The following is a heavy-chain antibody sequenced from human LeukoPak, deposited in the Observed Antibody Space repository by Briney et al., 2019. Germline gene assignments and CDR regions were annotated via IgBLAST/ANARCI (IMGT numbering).Heavy chain of an antibody. V-gene: IGHV1-69*13. J-gene: IGHJ6*03. CDR2: IIPIFGTA. CDR3: ARVPKVVPAAVYYYYYYMDV. D-gene: IGHD2-2*01. CDR1: GGTFSSYA. Sequence: GASVKVSCKASGGTFSSYAISWVRQAPGQGLEWMGGIIPIFGTANYAQKFQGRVTITADESTSTAYMELSSLRSEDTAVYYCARVPKVVPAAVYYYYYYMDVWGKGTTVTVSS.